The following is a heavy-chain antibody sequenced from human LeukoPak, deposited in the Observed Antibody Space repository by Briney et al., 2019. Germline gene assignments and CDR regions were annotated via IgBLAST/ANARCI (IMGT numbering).Heavy chain of an antibody. D-gene: IGHD6-13*01. CDR3: VRGGAAGGNAFDI. J-gene: IGHJ3*02. Sequence: PGGSLRLSCAASGFTFSSYAIHWVRQAPGRGLEWVSVIYSGGSTYYADSVKGRFTISRENGRNSLYLQMSSLRAGDTAVYYCVRGGAAGGNAFDIWGQGTMVTVSS. CDR1: GFTFSSYA. CDR2: IYSGGST. V-gene: IGHV3-66*01.